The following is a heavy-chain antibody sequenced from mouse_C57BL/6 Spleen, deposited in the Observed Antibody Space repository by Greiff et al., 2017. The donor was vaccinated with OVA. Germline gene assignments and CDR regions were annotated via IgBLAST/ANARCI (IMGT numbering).Heavy chain of an antibody. CDR1: GYSITSGYY. D-gene: IGHD1-1*01. CDR3: ASWYYYGSSPYPSMDY. CDR2: ISYDGSN. Sequence: DVKLVESGPGLVKPSQSLSLTCSVTGYSITSGYYWNWIRQFPGNKLEWMGYISYDGSNNYNPSLKNRISITRDTSKNQFFLKLNSVTTEDTATYYCASWYYYGSSPYPSMDYWGQGTSVTVSS. V-gene: IGHV3-6*01. J-gene: IGHJ4*01.